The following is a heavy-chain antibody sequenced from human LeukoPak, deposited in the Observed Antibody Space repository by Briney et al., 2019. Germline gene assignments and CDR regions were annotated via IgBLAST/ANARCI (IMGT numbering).Heavy chain of an antibody. V-gene: IGHV4-39*01. CDR1: GGSIRSSSYY. Sequence: SETLSLTCIVSGGSIRSSSYYWGWIRQPPGKGLEWIGSIYYSGNTYYNPSLKSRVTISVDTSKNEFSLKLSSVTAADTAVYYCARHTKEGSKPDAFDIWGQGTMVTVSS. CDR2: IYYSGNT. J-gene: IGHJ3*02. CDR3: ARHTKEGSKPDAFDI. D-gene: IGHD3-3*01.